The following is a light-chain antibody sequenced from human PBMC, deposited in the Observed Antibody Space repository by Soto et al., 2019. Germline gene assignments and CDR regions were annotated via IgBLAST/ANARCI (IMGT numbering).Light chain of an antibody. CDR2: SNN. V-gene: IGLV1-44*01. J-gene: IGLJ3*02. CDR1: SSNIGSNT. CDR3: AAWDDSLNAWV. Sequence: QSVLTQPPSASGTPGQRVTISCSGSSSNIGSNTVNWYQQLPGTAPKLLIYSNNQRPSGVPDRFSGSKSGTSASLASSGRQSEDEADYYCAAWDDSLNAWVFGGGTKLTVL.